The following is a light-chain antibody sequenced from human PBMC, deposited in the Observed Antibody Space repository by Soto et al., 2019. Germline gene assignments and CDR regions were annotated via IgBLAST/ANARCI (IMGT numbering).Light chain of an antibody. Sequence: QSVLTQPASVSGSPGQSITISCTGTSSDVGGYNYVSWYQQHPGKAPKLMIYEVSNRPSGVSNRFSGSKSGNTASLTISGLQAEDEADYSCSSYTSSSTRRYVFGTGTKVTVL. CDR2: EVS. CDR3: SSYTSSSTRRYV. CDR1: SSDVGGYNY. J-gene: IGLJ1*01. V-gene: IGLV2-14*01.